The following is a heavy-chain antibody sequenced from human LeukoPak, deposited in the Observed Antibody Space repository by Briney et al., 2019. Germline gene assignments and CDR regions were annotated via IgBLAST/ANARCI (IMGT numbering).Heavy chain of an antibody. V-gene: IGHV1-2*02. CDR1: GYTLTGYY. CDR3: ARGGYDFWSGIFDY. J-gene: IGHJ4*02. D-gene: IGHD3-3*01. Sequence: GASVKVSCKASGYTLTGYYMHWVRQAPGQGLEWMGWINPNSGGTNYAQKFQGRVTMTRDTSISTAYMELSRLRSDDTAVYYCARGGYDFWSGIFDYWGQGTLVTVSS. CDR2: INPNSGGT.